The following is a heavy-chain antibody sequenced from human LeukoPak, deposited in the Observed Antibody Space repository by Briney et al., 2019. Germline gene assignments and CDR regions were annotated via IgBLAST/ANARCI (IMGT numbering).Heavy chain of an antibody. CDR3: TRAWPHYRSGTGYAFYGMDV. Sequence: SETLSLTCTVPDGSIGRGGYYWTWIRQYPAKGLEWIGYIYYTGTTYYHPSLQSRVAISKDASKNQFSLRLSSVTAADTALYYCTRAWPHYRSGTGYAFYGMDVWGQGTTVTVSS. J-gene: IGHJ6*02. CDR1: DGSIGRGGYY. D-gene: IGHD3-10*01. CDR2: IYYTGTT. V-gene: IGHV4-31*03.